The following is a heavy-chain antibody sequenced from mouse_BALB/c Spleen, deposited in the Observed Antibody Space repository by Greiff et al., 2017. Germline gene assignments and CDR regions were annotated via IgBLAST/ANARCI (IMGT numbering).Heavy chain of an antibody. CDR3: ARDREGFAY. CDR2: IWAGGST. CDR1: GFSLTSYG. V-gene: IGHV2-9*02. Sequence: VMLVESGPGLVAPSQSLSITCTVSGFSLTSYGVHWVRQSPGKGLEWLGVIWAGGSTNYNSALMSRLSISKDNSKSQVFLKMNSLQTDDTAMYYCARDREGFAYWGQGTLVTVSA. J-gene: IGHJ3*01.